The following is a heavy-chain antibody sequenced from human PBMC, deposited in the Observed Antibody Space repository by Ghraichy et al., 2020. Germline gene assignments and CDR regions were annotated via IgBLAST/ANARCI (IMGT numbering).Heavy chain of an antibody. J-gene: IGHJ6*02. V-gene: IGHV1-69*13. D-gene: IGHD6-19*01. Sequence: SVKVSCKASGGTFSSYAISWVRQAPGQGLEWMGGIIPIFGTANYAQKFQGRVTITADESTSTAYMELSSLRSEDTAVYYCARDKYSSGWGGDYYYYGMDVWGQGTTVTVSS. CDR2: IIPIFGTA. CDR3: ARDKYSSGWGGDYYYYGMDV. CDR1: GGTFSSYA.